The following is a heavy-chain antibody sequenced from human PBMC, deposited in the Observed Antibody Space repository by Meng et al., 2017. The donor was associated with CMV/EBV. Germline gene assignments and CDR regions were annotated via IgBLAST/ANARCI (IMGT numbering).Heavy chain of an antibody. D-gene: IGHD3-3*01. CDR1: GFTFSSYW. CDR3: ASNYDLNYYYYYGMDV. CDR2: IKQDGSEK. Sequence: GESLKISCAASGFTFSSYWMSWVRQAPGKGLEWVANIKQDGSEKYYVDSVKGRFTISRDNAKNSLYLQMNSLRAEDTAVYYCASNYDLNYYYYYGMDVRGQGTTVTVSS. J-gene: IGHJ6*02. V-gene: IGHV3-7*01.